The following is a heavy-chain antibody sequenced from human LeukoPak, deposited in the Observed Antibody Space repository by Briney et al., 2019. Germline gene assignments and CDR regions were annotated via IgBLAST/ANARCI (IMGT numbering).Heavy chain of an antibody. CDR1: GFTFSNTW. D-gene: IGHD6-13*01. J-gene: IGHJ4*02. CDR2: IESKTDGGAT. V-gene: IGHV3-15*04. CDR3: PTGLRAADTN. Sequence: GGSLRLSCAASGFTFSNTWMSWVRQAPGKGLEWVGRIESKTDGGATDYAAPVKGRFTISRDDSKNTLYLQMNSLKTEDTAVYYCPTGLRAADTNWGRGTLVTVSS.